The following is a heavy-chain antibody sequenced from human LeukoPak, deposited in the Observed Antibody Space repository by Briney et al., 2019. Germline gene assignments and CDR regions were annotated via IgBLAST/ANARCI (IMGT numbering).Heavy chain of an antibody. V-gene: IGHV6-1*01. CDR2: TYYRSKWYN. Sequence: SQTLSLTCAISGDSVSSNSAAWNWIRQSPSRGLEWLGRTYYRSKWYNDYAVSVKSRITITPDTSKNQFSLQLNSVTPEGTAVYYCARLVAVAGTGAFDIWGQGTMVTVSS. CDR1: GDSVSSNSAA. J-gene: IGHJ3*02. CDR3: ARLVAVAGTGAFDI. D-gene: IGHD6-19*01.